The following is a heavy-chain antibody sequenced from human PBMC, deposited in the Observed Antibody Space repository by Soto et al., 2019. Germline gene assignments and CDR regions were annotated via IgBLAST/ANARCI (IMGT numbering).Heavy chain of an antibody. CDR3: ARRRSSGSCYGSYYGMDV. CDR2: IDPSDSET. CDR1: GYGFTTHW. J-gene: IGHJ6*02. D-gene: IGHD6-25*01. V-gene: IGHV5-10-1*01. Sequence: PGESLKISCQGSGYGFTTHWISWVRQMPGKGLEWMGRIDPSDSETNYSPSFQGHVTISTDKSINTVYLQWSSLKASDTAMYYCARRRSSGSCYGSYYGMDVWGQGTTVTVSS.